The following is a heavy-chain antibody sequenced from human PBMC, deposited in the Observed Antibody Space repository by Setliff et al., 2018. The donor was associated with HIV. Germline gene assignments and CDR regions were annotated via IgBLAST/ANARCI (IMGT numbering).Heavy chain of an antibody. D-gene: IGHD6-13*01. CDR3: ARSSRVAAAGARVPDAFDI. CDR1: GDTLSIHP. CDR2: IIPAFGTA. V-gene: IGHV1-69*05. Sequence: GASVKVSCKTSGDTLSIHPISWVRQAPGRGLDWMGGIIPAFGTANYAQKFQDRVTITTDESTTTVFMELTGLRSEDTAVYYCARSSRVAAAGARVPDAFDIWGQGTMVTVSS. J-gene: IGHJ3*02.